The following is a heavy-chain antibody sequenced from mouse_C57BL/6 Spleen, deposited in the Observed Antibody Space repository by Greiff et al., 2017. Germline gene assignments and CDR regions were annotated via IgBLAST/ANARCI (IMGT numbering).Heavy chain of an antibody. J-gene: IGHJ2*01. V-gene: IGHV14-4*01. D-gene: IGHD3-2*02. Sequence: VQLQQSGAELVRPGASVKLSCTASGFNIKDDYMHWVKQRPEQGLEWIGWIDPENGDTEYASKFQGKATITADTSSNTAYLQLSSLTSEDTAVYYCTASVGSSGYKGDDWGQGTTLTVSS. CDR1: GFNIKDDY. CDR2: IDPENGDT. CDR3: TASVGSSGYKGDD.